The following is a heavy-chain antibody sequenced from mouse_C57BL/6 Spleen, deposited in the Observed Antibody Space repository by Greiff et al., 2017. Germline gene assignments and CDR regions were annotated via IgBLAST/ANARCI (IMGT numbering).Heavy chain of an antibody. J-gene: IGHJ2*01. V-gene: IGHV5-6*01. CDR1: GFTFTSYG. CDR2: FSSGGSCT. CDR3: ARRGLGSYYGSSYGY. D-gene: IGHD1-1*01. Sequence: EVQLVESGGDLVKPGGSLKLSCAASGFTFTSYGMSWVRQTPDQRLEWVATFSSGGSCTYYPDSVKGPFTISRDNGKNTLYLKMRSLKSEDTAMYDCARRGLGSYYGSSYGYWGQGTTLTVSS.